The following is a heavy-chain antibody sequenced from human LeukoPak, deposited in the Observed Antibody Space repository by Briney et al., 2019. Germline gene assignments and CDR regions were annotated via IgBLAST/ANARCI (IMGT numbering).Heavy chain of an antibody. CDR3: ARRGYCSGGSCYSAPFDY. J-gene: IGHJ4*02. CDR1: GYRFTSYW. Sequence: GESLKISCKGSGYRFTSYWIGWVRQMPGKGLEWVGIIYPGDSDTRYSPSFLGQVTISADKSLSTAYLQWSSLKASDTAVYYCARRGYCSGGSCYSAPFDYWGQGILVTVSS. V-gene: IGHV5-51*01. CDR2: IYPGDSDT. D-gene: IGHD2-15*01.